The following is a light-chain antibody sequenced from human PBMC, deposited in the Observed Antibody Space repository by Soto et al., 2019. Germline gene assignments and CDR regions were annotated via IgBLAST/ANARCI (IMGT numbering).Light chain of an antibody. V-gene: IGKV3-15*01. Sequence: DIVLTQSPGTLSLSPGEGATLYCRARQSIDSKLLAWYQQKPGQPPRLLIYGASTRANGIPARFSGSGSGTEFTLTISSLQSQDFAVYYCQQYNWPLTWTFGQGTKVDIK. CDR2: GAS. J-gene: IGKJ1*01. CDR1: QSIDSK. CDR3: QQYNWPLTWT.